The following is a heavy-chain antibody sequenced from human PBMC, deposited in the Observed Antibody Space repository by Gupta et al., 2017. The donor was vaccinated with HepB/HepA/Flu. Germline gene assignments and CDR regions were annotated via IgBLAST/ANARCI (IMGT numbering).Heavy chain of an antibody. Sequence: EVQLVESGGGLVQPGRSLRLSCAASGFTFDDYAMHWVRQAPGKGLEWVSGISWNSGSIGYADSVKGRFTISRDNAKNSLYLQMNSLRAEDTALYYCAKARNLDVDTAMVSWGQGTLVTVSS. V-gene: IGHV3-9*01. CDR3: AKARNLDVDTAMVS. CDR2: ISWNSGSI. J-gene: IGHJ4*02. D-gene: IGHD5-18*01. CDR1: GFTFDDYA.